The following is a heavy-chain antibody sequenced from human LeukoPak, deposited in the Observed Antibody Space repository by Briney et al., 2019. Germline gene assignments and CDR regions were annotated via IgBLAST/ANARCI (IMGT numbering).Heavy chain of an antibody. Sequence: GGSLRLSCAASGFTFSSYAMHWVRQAPGKGLEWVAVISYDGSNKYYADSVKGRFTISRDNSKNTLYLQMNSLRAEDTAVYYCARDGEYCGGDCYPDYYFDYWGQGTLVTVSS. D-gene: IGHD2-21*02. CDR2: ISYDGSNK. CDR3: ARDGEYCGGDCYPDYYFDY. J-gene: IGHJ4*02. V-gene: IGHV3-30*04. CDR1: GFTFSSYA.